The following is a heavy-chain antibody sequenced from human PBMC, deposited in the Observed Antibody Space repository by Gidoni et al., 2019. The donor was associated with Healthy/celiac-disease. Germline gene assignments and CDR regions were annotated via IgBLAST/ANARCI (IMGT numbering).Heavy chain of an antibody. J-gene: IGHJ5*02. CDR2: INHSGST. D-gene: IGHD4-17*01. CDR3: ARSYGDLLTGGNWFDP. Sequence: QVQLQQWGAGLLKPSETLSLTCAVYGGSFSGYYRRWIRQPPGKGLEWIGEINHSGSTNYNPSLKSRVTISVDTSKNQFSLKLSSVTAADTAVYYCARSYGDLLTGGNWFDPWGQGTLVTVSS. V-gene: IGHV4-34*01. CDR1: GGSFSGYY.